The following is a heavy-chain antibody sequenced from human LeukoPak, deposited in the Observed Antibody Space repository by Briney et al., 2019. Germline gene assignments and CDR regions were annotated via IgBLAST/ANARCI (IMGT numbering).Heavy chain of an antibody. CDR1: GFTFSSYE. V-gene: IGHV3-23*01. CDR2: INGGGTST. J-gene: IGHJ4*02. CDR3: AKPARTDYVDY. D-gene: IGHD1-14*01. Sequence: PGGSLRLSCAASGFTFSSYEMNWVRQAPGKGLDWVSSINGGGTSTYYADSVKGRFTISRDNSKNTLYLQMNSLRAEDTAVYYCAKPARTDYVDYWGQGTLVTVSS.